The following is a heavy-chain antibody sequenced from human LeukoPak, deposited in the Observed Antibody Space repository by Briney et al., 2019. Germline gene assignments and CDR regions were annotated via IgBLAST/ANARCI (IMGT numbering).Heavy chain of an antibody. CDR3: AREAGGGGGNDDFDY. CDR1: GDSISSYY. Sequence: SETLSLTCTVSGDSISSYYWSWIRQPPGKGREWLGYIYYSGSTNYNPSLKSRVTISVDTPKNQFSLKLSSVTPADTAVYYCAREAGGGGGNDDFDYWGQGTLVTVSS. V-gene: IGHV4-59*01. D-gene: IGHD2-15*01. J-gene: IGHJ4*02. CDR2: IYYSGST.